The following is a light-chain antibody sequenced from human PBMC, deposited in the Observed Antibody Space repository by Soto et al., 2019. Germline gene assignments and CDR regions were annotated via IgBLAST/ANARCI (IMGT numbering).Light chain of an antibody. V-gene: IGKV1-8*01. Sequence: AIRMTQFPSSFSASIGDRVTITCRASHDITSSLAWYQHIQGRAPKLLISGASSLQFGVPSRFSGSGSGTAFTLTISSLRSEDFATYYCQHCYSSPPTFGQGTRVEMK. CDR3: QHCYSSPPT. CDR2: GAS. CDR1: HDITSS. J-gene: IGKJ1*01.